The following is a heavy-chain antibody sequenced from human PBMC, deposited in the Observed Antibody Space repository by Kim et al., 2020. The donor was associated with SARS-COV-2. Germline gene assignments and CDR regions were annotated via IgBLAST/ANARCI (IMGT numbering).Heavy chain of an antibody. CDR3: ARDPLLGYCSSTSCETLGYYFDY. CDR2: IWYDGSNK. CDR1: GFTFSSYG. V-gene: IGHV3-33*01. Sequence: GGSLRLSCAASGFTFSSYGMHWVRQAPGKGLEWVAVIWYDGSNKYYADSVKGRFTISRDNSKNTLYLQMNSLRAEDTAVYYCARDPLLGYCSSTSCETLGYYFDYWGQGTLVTVSS. D-gene: IGHD2-2*01. J-gene: IGHJ4*02.